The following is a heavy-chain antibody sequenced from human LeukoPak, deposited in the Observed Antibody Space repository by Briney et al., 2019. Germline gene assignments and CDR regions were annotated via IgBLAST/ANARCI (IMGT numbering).Heavy chain of an antibody. Sequence: GGSLRLSCAASGFTFSSYAMHWVRQAPDKGLEWVAVISYDGSNKYYAGSVKGRFTISRDSSKNTLYLQMNSLRAEDTAVYYCARGRITIFGVAFDAFDIWGQGTMVTVSS. V-gene: IGHV3-30-3*01. J-gene: IGHJ3*02. D-gene: IGHD3-3*01. CDR2: ISYDGSNK. CDR1: GFTFSSYA. CDR3: ARGRITIFGVAFDAFDI.